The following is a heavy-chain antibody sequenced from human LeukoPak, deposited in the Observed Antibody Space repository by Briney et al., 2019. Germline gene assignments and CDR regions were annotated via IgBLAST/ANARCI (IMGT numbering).Heavy chain of an antibody. J-gene: IGHJ3*02. CDR2: ISYDGSNK. CDR3: AKARDSRITMVQGGLDI. D-gene: IGHD3-10*01. Sequence: GGSLRLSCAASGFTFSSYGMHWVRQAPGKGLEWVAVISYDGSNKYYADSVKGRFTISRDNSKNTLYLQMNSLRAEDTAVYYCAKARDSRITMVQGGLDIWGQGTMVTVSS. V-gene: IGHV3-30*18. CDR1: GFTFSSYG.